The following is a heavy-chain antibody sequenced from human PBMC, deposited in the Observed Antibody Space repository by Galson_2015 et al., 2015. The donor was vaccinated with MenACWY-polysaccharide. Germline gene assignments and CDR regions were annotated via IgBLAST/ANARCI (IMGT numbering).Heavy chain of an antibody. V-gene: IGHV4-59*12. CDR3: AATRQWLAFDY. J-gene: IGHJ4*02. CDR2: SYNSGST. Sequence: ETLSLTCTVSGDSISTYYWNWIRQPPGEGLEWIGCSYNSGSTNYNPSLKSRVTVSVDTSKNQFSLRLSSVTAADTAVYYCAATRQWLAFDYWGQGFLVTVSS. D-gene: IGHD6-19*01. CDR1: GDSISTYY.